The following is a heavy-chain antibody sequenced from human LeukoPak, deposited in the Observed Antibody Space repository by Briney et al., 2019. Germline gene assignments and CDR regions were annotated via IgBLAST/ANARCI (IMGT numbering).Heavy chain of an antibody. CDR3: ARSYYDFWSGYRSWFDP. CDR2: ISYDGSNK. V-gene: IGHV3-30-3*01. J-gene: IGHJ5*02. CDR1: GFTFSSYA. Sequence: GGSLGLSCAASGFTFSSYAMHWVRQAPGKGLEWVAVISYDGSNKYYADSVKGRFTISRDNSKNTLYLQMNSLRAEDTAVYYCARSYYDFWSGYRSWFDPWGQGTLVTVSS. D-gene: IGHD3-3*01.